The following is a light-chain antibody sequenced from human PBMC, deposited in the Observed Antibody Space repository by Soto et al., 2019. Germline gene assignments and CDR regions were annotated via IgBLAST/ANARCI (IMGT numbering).Light chain of an antibody. CDR3: QRYNNDWPT. CDR1: QSIARN. CDR2: GAS. V-gene: IGKV3-15*01. Sequence: EIVMTQSPATLSVSPGGRATLSCRASQSIARNLAWYQQKPGQAPSLLIYGASTRATDVPDRFSGSGFGTEFTRAISSLQYEDFAVYYCQRYNNDWPTFGEGTKVEIK. J-gene: IGKJ1*01.